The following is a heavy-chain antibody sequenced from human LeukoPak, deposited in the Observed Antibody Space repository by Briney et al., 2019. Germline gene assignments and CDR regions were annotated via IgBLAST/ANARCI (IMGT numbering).Heavy chain of an antibody. J-gene: IGHJ4*02. CDR3: VKDRAGHWTFDY. Sequence: ESGGGVVQPGTSLRLSCAASGFTFSSYGIHWVRQAPGKGLEWMVFIQYDGNYEKYAESVRGRVTISRDNSKNTVYLQMNSLRDEDTAVYYCVKDRAGHWTFDYWGQGTLVTVTS. D-gene: IGHD1-1*01. CDR1: GFTFSSYG. V-gene: IGHV3-30*02. CDR2: IQYDGNYE.